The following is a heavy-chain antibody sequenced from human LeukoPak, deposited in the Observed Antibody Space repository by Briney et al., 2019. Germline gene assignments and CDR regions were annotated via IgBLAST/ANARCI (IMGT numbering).Heavy chain of an antibody. Sequence: GGSLRLSCAASGFTFSSYGMHWVRQAPGKGLEWVAVISYDGNNKYYADSVKGRFTISRDNSKNTLYLQMNSLRAEDTAVYYCARSGCVCGSCYSCEVDYWGQGTLVTVSS. J-gene: IGHJ4*02. V-gene: IGHV3-30*03. CDR1: GFTFSSYG. D-gene: IGHD2-15*01. CDR3: ARSGCVCGSCYSCEVDY. CDR2: ISYDGNNK.